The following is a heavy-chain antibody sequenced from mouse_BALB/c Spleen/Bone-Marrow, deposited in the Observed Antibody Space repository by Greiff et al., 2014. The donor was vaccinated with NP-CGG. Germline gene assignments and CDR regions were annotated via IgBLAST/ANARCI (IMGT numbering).Heavy chain of an antibody. V-gene: IGHV1-5*01. Sequence: VQLQQSGTVLARPGTSVKMSCKASGYSFTSYWMHWVKQRPGQGLEWIGVIYLGNSDTSYNQKFKGKAKLTAVTSASTAYMELSGLTNEDSAVYYCTRRNYRYDGFAYWGQGTLVTVSA. J-gene: IGHJ3*01. CDR3: TRRNYRYDGFAY. D-gene: IGHD2-14*01. CDR2: IYLGNSDT. CDR1: GYSFTSYW.